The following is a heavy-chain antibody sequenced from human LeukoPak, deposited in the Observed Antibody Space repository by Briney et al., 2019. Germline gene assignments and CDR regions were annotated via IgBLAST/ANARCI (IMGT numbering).Heavy chain of an antibody. CDR3: ARGSEWSSGVSDY. Sequence: GGSLSLSGAASGFTFSSCGMNWVRQAPGKGLEWVSSISGSSTYIYYADSVKGRFTISRDNAKNSLYLQMNSLRAEDTAVYYCARGSEWSSGVSDYWGQGTLVTVSS. J-gene: IGHJ4*02. CDR1: GFTFSSCG. V-gene: IGHV3-21*01. D-gene: IGHD3-3*01. CDR2: ISGSSTYI.